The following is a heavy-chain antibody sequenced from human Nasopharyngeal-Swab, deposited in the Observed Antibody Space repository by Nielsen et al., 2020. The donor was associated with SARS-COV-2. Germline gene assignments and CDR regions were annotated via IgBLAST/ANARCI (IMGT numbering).Heavy chain of an antibody. V-gene: IGHV3-9*01. Sequence: SLKISCAASGFTFDDYAMHWVRQAPGKGLEWVSGISWNSGSIGYADSVKGRFTISRDNAKNSLYPQMNSLRAEDTALYYCAKDIGYSSGFPDYWGQGTLVTVSS. CDR3: AKDIGYSSGFPDY. D-gene: IGHD6-19*01. CDR1: GFTFDDYA. CDR2: ISWNSGSI. J-gene: IGHJ4*02.